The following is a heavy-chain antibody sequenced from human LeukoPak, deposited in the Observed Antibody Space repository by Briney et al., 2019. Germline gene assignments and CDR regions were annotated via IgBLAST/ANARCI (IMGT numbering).Heavy chain of an antibody. CDR1: GYTFTSYG. CDR2: ISAYNGNT. Sequence: GASVKVSCKASGYTFTSYGISWVRQAPGQGLEWMGWISAYNGNTNYAQKLQGRVTMTTDTSTSTAYMELRSLRSVDTAVYYCARDDYDSSGSYFDYWGQGTLVTVSS. D-gene: IGHD3-22*01. CDR3: ARDDYDSSGSYFDY. V-gene: IGHV1-18*01. J-gene: IGHJ4*02.